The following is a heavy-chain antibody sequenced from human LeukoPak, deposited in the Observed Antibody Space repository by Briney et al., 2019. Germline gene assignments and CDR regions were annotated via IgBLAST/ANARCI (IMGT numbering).Heavy chain of an antibody. CDR3: ARDLPSYDSSGYYLPEDAFDI. J-gene: IGHJ3*02. CDR2: IKQDGSEK. V-gene: IGHV3-7*01. D-gene: IGHD3-22*01. Sequence: GSLLLSCAASGFTFSSYWMSWVRQAPGKGLEWVANIKQDGSEKYYVDSVKGRFTISRDNAKNSLYLQMNSLRAEDTAVYYCARDLPSYDSSGYYLPEDAFDIWGQGTMVTVSS. CDR1: GFTFSSYW.